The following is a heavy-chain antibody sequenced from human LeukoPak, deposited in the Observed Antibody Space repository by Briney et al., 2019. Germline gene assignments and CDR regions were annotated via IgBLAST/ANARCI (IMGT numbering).Heavy chain of an antibody. Sequence: QPGGSLRLSCAASGFTFSSYAMNWVRQAPGKGLAWVSGINNSGGSTYYADSVKGRFTISRDNSKNTLYLQMNSLRAEDTAVYYCAKDRGGGYPVGQYFDYWGQGTLVTVSS. J-gene: IGHJ4*02. D-gene: IGHD5-12*01. V-gene: IGHV3-23*01. CDR1: GFTFSSYA. CDR2: INNSGGST. CDR3: AKDRGGGYPVGQYFDY.